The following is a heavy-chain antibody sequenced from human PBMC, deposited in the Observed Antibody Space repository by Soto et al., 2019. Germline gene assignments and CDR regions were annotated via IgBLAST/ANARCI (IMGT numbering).Heavy chain of an antibody. V-gene: IGHV4-34*01. J-gene: IGHJ3*02. CDR2: INHSGST. Sequence: QVQLQQWGAGLLKPSETLSLTCAVYGGSFSGYYWSWIRQPPGKGLEWIGEINHSGSTNYNPSLKCRVTISVDTSKNQFPLKLSSGTAADTAVYYCARGQNYGDHEGAFDIWGQGTMVTVSS. CDR3: ARGQNYGDHEGAFDI. D-gene: IGHD4-17*01. CDR1: GGSFSGYY.